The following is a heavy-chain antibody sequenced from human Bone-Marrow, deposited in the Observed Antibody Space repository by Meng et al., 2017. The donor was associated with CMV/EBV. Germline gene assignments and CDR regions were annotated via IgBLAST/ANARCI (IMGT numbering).Heavy chain of an antibody. CDR3: ARGPPLRKYQLLYKGTWFDP. J-gene: IGHJ5*02. CDR1: FSGYY. CDR2: INHSRST. D-gene: IGHD2-2*02. V-gene: IGHV4-34*01. Sequence: FSGYYWRWIRQPPGTGLEWIGEINHSRSTNYNPSLKSRVTISVDTSKNQFSLKLSSVTAADTAVYYCARGPPLRKYQLLYKGTWFDPWGQGTLVTVSS.